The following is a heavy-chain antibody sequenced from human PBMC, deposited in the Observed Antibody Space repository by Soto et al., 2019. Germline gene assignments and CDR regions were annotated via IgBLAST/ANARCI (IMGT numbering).Heavy chain of an antibody. J-gene: IGHJ5*02. CDR3: ARAMVVTRNWFDP. D-gene: IGHD2-21*02. V-gene: IGHV4-30-4*01. CDR1: GGSISSGDYY. CDR2: IYYSGST. Sequence: SETLSLTCTVSGGSISSGDYYWSWIRQPPGKGLEWIGYIYYSGSTYYNPSLKSRVTISVDTSKNQFSLKLSSVTAADTAVYYCARAMVVTRNWFDPWGQGTLVTVSS.